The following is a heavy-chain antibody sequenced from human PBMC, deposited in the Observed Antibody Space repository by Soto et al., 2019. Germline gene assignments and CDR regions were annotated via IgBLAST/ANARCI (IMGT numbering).Heavy chain of an antibody. Sequence: TLSLTCTVSGGSISRYYWSWIRQPPGKGLEWVGYIYYSGSTTYSPSLKSRVTISVDTSKNQFSLKLNSVTAADTAVYYCARLGGYYQAFDQWGQGSLVTVSS. CDR2: IYYSGST. CDR3: ARLGGYYQAFDQ. CDR1: GGSISRYY. J-gene: IGHJ4*02. V-gene: IGHV4-59*08. D-gene: IGHD3-22*01.